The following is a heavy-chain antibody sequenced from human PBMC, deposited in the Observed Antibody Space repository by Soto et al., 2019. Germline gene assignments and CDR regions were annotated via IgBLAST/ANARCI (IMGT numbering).Heavy chain of an antibody. D-gene: IGHD2-15*01. V-gene: IGHV3-48*03. CDR1: GFTFSCYE. Sequence: GGSLRLSCAASGFTFSCYEMNWVRQAPGKALEWVSYISSSSSTIYYADSVKGRFTISRDNSRNTLYLQMNSLRADDTAVYYCAKAGVVAATWNWFDPWGQGTLVTVSS. J-gene: IGHJ5*02. CDR2: ISSSSSTI. CDR3: AKAGVVAATWNWFDP.